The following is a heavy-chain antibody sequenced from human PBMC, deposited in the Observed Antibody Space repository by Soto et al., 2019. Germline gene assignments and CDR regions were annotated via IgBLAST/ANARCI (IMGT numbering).Heavy chain of an antibody. CDR1: GGAFNNYA. D-gene: IGHD3-3*01. CDR2: IVPVFPSV. Sequence: ASVKVSCKASGGAFNNYAIYWVRQAPGQGLEWLGTIVPVFPSVYYAPRFQGRLTITADGSTDTVYMMLTSRKSEDTAVYYSARDMPSTAAAYLYYDLNVWGQGTWVTVSS. J-gene: IGHJ6*02. V-gene: IGHV1-69*13. CDR3: ARDMPSTAAAYLYYDLNV.